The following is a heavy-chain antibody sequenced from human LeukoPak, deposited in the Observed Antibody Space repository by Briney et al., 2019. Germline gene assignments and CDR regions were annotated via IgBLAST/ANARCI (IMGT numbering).Heavy chain of an antibody. J-gene: IGHJ4*02. CDR2: IWYDGTNK. Sequence: GRSLRLSCTASGFTLSSFGMHWVRQAPGKGLEWVAVIWYDGTNKYYADSVKGRFTISRDNSKNTLYLQMNSLRAEDTAVYYCARIGGDRHPIEYWGQGTLVTVSS. CDR1: GFTLSSFG. V-gene: IGHV3-33*08. D-gene: IGHD2-21*02. CDR3: ARIGGDRHPIEY.